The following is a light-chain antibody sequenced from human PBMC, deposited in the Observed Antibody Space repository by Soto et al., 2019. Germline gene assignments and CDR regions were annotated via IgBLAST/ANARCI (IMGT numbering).Light chain of an antibody. J-gene: IGKJ1*01. CDR3: QHYHNWPPWT. CDR2: GSS. V-gene: IGKV3-15*01. CDR1: QSVSSN. Sequence: EIVMTQSPATLSVSPGERATLSCRASQSVSSNLAWYQQKPGQAPRLLIYGSSTRATGIPARFSGSGSGTKFTLTISRLQSEDFAVYYCQHYHNWPPWTFGQGTKVEVK.